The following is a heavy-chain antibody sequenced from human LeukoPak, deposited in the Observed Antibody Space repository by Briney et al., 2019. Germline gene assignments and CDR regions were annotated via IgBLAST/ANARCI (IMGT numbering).Heavy chain of an antibody. Sequence: SMKVSCKASGGTFSSYAISWVRQAPGQGLEWMGGIIPIFGTANYAQKFQGRVTITADESTSTAYMELSSLRSEDTAVYYCASSHLVYDYGDPDAFDIWGQATMVTVSS. CDR1: GGTFSSYA. CDR2: IIPIFGTA. V-gene: IGHV1-69*13. CDR3: ASSHLVYDYGDPDAFDI. D-gene: IGHD4-17*01. J-gene: IGHJ3*02.